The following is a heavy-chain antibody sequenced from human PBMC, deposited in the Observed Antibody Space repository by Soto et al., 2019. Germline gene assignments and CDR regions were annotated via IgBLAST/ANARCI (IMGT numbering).Heavy chain of an antibody. V-gene: IGHV1-3*01. J-gene: IGHJ5*02. CDR3: ARGELVLGYFDP. D-gene: IGHD1-7*01. CDR2: INAGNGNT. CDR1: GYTFTSYA. Sequence: ASVKVSCKASGYTFTSYAMHWVRQAPGQRLEWMGWINAGNGNTKYSQKFQGRVTITRDTSASTAYMELSSLRSEDTAVYYCARGELVLGYFDPWGQGTLVTVSS.